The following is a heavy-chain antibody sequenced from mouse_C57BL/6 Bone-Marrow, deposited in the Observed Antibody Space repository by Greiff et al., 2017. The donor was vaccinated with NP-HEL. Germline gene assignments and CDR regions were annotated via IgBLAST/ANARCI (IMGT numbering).Heavy chain of an antibody. J-gene: IGHJ3*01. CDR1: GFTFSDYG. CDR2: ISSGSSTI. CDR3: ARTGKVAY. D-gene: IGHD4-1*01. Sequence: EVQLVGSGGGLVKPGGSLKLSCAASGFTFSDYGMHWVRQAPEKGLEWVAYISSGSSTIYYADTVKGRFTISRDNAKNTLFLQMTSLRSEDTAMYYCARTGKVAYWGQGTLVTVSA. V-gene: IGHV5-17*01.